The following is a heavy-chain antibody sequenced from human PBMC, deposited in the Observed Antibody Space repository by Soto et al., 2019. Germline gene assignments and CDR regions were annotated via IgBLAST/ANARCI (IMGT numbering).Heavy chain of an antibody. V-gene: IGHV3-30-3*01. Sequence: QVQLVESGGGVVQPGRSLRLSCAASGFTFSSYAMHWVRQAPGKGQEWVAVISYAGSNKYYADSVKGRFTISRDNSKNTLYLQMNSLRAEDTAVYYCARPLWRNDYNWGYFDLWGRGTLVTVSS. J-gene: IGHJ2*01. CDR2: ISYAGSNK. D-gene: IGHD4-4*01. CDR3: ARPLWRNDYNWGYFDL. CDR1: GFTFSSYA.